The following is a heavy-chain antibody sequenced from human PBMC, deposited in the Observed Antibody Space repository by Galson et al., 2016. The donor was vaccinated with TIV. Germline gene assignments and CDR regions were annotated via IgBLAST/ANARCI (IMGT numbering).Heavy chain of an antibody. V-gene: IGHV4-59*12. CDR1: GVSITNYF. CDR3: AREGSTVTMHHYFGLDV. J-gene: IGHJ6*02. CDR2: VYYTGSTNTIPSLT. Sequence: LSLTCSVSGVSITNYFWTWIRQPPGKGLEWIGYVYYTGSTNTIPSLTNYSPSFKSRVTVSLDTSNNQVSLRLSSVTAADTAVYYCAREGSTVTMHHYFGLDVWGQGATVIVSS. D-gene: IGHD4-17*01.